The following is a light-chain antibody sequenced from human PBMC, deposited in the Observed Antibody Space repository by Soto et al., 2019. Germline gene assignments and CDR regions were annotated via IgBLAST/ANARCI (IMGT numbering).Light chain of an antibody. CDR1: QSVSSY. Sequence: EIVLTQSPATLSLSPGERATLSCRASQSVSSYLAWYQQKPGQAPRVLIYGASKRATGIPDRFSGSGSGTEFTPSISSLQPDDFETYYCQQYETYSPTFGQGTKVDIK. CDR3: QQYETYSPT. V-gene: IGKV3-11*01. CDR2: GAS. J-gene: IGKJ1*01.